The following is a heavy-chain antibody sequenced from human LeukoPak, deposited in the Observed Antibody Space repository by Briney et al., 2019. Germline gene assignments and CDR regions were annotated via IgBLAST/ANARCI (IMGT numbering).Heavy chain of an antibody. CDR3: ARGSSSDGGWYVAFDI. J-gene: IGHJ3*02. CDR1: GYTFTGYY. D-gene: IGHD6-19*01. CDR2: INTNTGNP. V-gene: IGHV7-4-1*02. Sequence: GASVKVSCKASGYTFTGYYMHWVRQAPGQGLEWMGWINTNTGNPTYAQGFTGRFVFSLDTSVSTAYVQISSLKAEDTAVYYCARGSSSDGGWYVAFDIWGQGTMVTVSS.